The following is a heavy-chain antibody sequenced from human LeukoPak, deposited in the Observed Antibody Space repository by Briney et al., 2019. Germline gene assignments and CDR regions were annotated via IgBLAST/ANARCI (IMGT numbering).Heavy chain of an antibody. CDR3: AKDSTVTTFDY. CDR2: ISGSGGST. D-gene: IGHD4-17*01. V-gene: IGHV3-23*01. Sequence: GGSLRLSCAASGFTFSSYAMSWVRQAPGKGVEWVSAISGSGGSTYYADSVKGGFTIYRDNSNNTLYLQMNSLRAEDTAVYYCAKDSTVTTFDYWGQGTLVTVSS. CDR1: GFTFSSYA. J-gene: IGHJ4*02.